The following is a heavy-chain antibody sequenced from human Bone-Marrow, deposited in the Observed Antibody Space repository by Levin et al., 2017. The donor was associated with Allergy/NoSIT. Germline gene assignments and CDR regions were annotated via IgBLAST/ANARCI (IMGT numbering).Heavy chain of an antibody. J-gene: IGHJ6*02. Sequence: GGSLRLSCKASGFIFNSHEMNWVRQAPGMGLEWISYISSSGSPIYYADSVKGRFIISRDNAKNSVYLQMNSLRVEDTAVYYCASELAYCSGDCLVWGRGTTVTVSS. CDR1: GFIFNSHE. CDR2: ISSSGSPI. D-gene: IGHD2-21*02. V-gene: IGHV3-48*03. CDR3: ASELAYCSGDCLV.